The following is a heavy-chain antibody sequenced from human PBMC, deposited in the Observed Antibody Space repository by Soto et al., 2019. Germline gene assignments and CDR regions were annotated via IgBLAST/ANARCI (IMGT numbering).Heavy chain of an antibody. V-gene: IGHV1-8*01. J-gene: IGHJ6*02. CDR1: GYTFTSYD. Sequence: ASVKVSCKASGYTFTSYDINWVRQATGQGLEWMGWMNPNSGNTGYAQKFQGRVTMTRNTSISTAYMELSSLRSEDAAVYYCARADRLDSSSWYRESCYYYGMHVWGQGTTVTVSS. D-gene: IGHD6-13*01. CDR3: ARADRLDSSSWYRESCYYYGMHV. CDR2: MNPNSGNT.